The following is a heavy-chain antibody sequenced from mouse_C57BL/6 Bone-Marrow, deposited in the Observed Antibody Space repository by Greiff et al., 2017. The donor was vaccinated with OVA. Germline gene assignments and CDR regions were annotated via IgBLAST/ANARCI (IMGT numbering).Heavy chain of an antibody. D-gene: IGHD1-1*01. CDR1: GYTFTSYD. J-gene: IGHJ3*01. V-gene: IGHV1-85*01. CDR2: IYPRDGST. CDR3: ARRYYGSSSWFAD. Sequence: VKLQESGPELVKPGASVKLSCKASGYTFTSYDINWVKQRPGQGLGWIGWIYPRDGSTKYNEKFKGKATLTGDTSSSTAYMELHSLTSEDSAVYFCARRYYGSSSWFADWGQGTLVTVSA.